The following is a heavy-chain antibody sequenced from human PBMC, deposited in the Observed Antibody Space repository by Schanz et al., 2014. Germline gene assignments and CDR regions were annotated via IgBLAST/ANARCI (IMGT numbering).Heavy chain of an antibody. D-gene: IGHD3-10*01. Sequence: EVQLVESGGGLVQPGGSLRLSCAASGFSFSDHAMDWVRQAPGKGLEWVSAINTGVNTYYADSVKGRFTISRDNSKNTLYLQMNSLRAEDTAVYYCAKDGPGGSGSYSADGGMDVWGQGTTVTVSS. V-gene: IGHV3-23*04. J-gene: IGHJ6*02. CDR3: AKDGPGGSGSYSADGGMDV. CDR1: GFSFSDHA. CDR2: INTGVNT.